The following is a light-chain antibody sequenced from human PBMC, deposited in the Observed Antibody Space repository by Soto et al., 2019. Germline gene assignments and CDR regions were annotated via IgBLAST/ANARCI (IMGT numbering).Light chain of an antibody. V-gene: IGLV2-23*01. Sequence: QLVLAQPASVSGSPGQSITISCTGTSSDIGAYNSVSWYQQHPHRAPQVIIYKGTQRPSGVSDRFSASKSGNTASLTISGLQAEDEADFYCCSYAGSGTFVFGTGTKVTVL. CDR1: SSDIGAYNS. CDR3: CSYAGSGTFV. J-gene: IGLJ1*01. CDR2: KGT.